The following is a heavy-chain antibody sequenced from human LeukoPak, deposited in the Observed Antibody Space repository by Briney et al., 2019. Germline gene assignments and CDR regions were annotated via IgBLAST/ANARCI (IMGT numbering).Heavy chain of an antibody. CDR1: GFTFSSYS. CDR2: INHSGST. D-gene: IGHD3-10*01. V-gene: IGHV4-34*01. J-gene: IGHJ6*02. Sequence: PGGSLRLSCAASGFTFSSYSMNWVRQPPGKGLEWIGEINHSGSTNYNPSLKSRVTISVDTSKNQFSLKLSSVTAADTAVYYCARDYKEYGMDVWGQGTTVTVSS. CDR3: ARDYKEYGMDV.